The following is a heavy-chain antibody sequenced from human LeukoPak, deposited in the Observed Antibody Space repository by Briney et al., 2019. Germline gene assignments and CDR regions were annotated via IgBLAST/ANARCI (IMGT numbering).Heavy chain of an antibody. J-gene: IGHJ4*02. Sequence: GGSLRLSCAASGFTFNNYAMGWVRQAPGRGLEWVSDISGSGGDTYYGDSVKGRFTISRDNSKNTVFLQMNSLRAEDTGIYYCARGTSAGGPISPFDFWGQGTVVTVSS. CDR3: ARGTSAGGPISPFDF. CDR1: GFTFNNYA. CDR2: ISGSGGDT. D-gene: IGHD6-13*01. V-gene: IGHV3-23*01.